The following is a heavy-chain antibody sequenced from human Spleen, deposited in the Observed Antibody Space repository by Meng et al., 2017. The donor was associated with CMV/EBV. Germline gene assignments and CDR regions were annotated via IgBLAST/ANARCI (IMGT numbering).Heavy chain of an antibody. V-gene: IGHV1-69*05. J-gene: IGHJ4*02. CDR2: IIPFFGTP. Sequence: KASGGTLNSYAINWVRQAPGQGLGWMGGIIPFFGTPHYAQKFQGRVTITTDESTTTAYMELRSLRSEDTAVYYCARETSGSGTYCIDYWGQGTLVTVSS. CDR3: ARETSGSGTYCIDY. CDR1: GGTLNSYA. D-gene: IGHD3-10*01.